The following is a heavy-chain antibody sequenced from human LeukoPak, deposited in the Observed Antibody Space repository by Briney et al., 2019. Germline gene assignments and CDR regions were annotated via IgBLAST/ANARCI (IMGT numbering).Heavy chain of an antibody. CDR1: GFTFSSYW. CDR2: LYSGGST. Sequence: GGSLRLSCAASGFTFSSYWMSWVRQAPGKGLDWFSVLYSGGSTYYADYVQGRFTISRDNSKNTLYLQMSNMRVEDTAVYFCARGDCSGGSCHSGLWGQGTLVTVSS. D-gene: IGHD2-15*01. J-gene: IGHJ4*02. CDR3: ARGDCSGGSCHSGL. V-gene: IGHV3-66*01.